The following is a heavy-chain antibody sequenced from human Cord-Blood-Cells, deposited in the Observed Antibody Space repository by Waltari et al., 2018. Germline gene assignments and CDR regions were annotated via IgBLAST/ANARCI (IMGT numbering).Heavy chain of an antibody. Sequence: QVQLVQSGAEVQKPGSSVQVSCKASGGTFTSYAISWLRQAPGQGLEWMGGIIPIFGTANYAQKFQSRVTITADKSTSTADMELSRLRSEDTAVYYCAFDLVATIQQMAWGQGTLVTVSS. J-gene: IGHJ4*02. CDR3: AFDLVATIQQMA. V-gene: IGHV1-69*06. CDR2: IIPIFGTA. CDR1: GGTFTSYA. D-gene: IGHD5-12*01.